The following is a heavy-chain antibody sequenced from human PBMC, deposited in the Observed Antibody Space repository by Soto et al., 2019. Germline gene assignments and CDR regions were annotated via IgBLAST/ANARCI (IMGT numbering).Heavy chain of an antibody. D-gene: IGHD1-1*01. CDR2: IGTAGDT. CDR3: ARDHLILGTTGINSFDYGMDV. V-gene: IGHV3-13*01. CDR1: GFTFSSYD. J-gene: IGHJ6*02. Sequence: GGSLRLSCAASGFTFSSYDMHWVRQATGKGLEWVSAIGTAGDTYYPGSVKGRFTISRENAKNSLYLQMNSLRAEDTAVYYCARDHLILGTTGINSFDYGMDVWGQGTTVTVSS.